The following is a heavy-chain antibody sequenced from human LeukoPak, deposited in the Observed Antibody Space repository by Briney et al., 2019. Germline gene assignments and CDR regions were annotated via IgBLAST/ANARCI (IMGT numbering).Heavy chain of an antibody. V-gene: IGHV3-21*01. CDR3: ARGVIAAGGNDFDY. CDR1: GFTFSSYE. D-gene: IGHD6-13*01. CDR2: ISSSSSYI. Sequence: GGSLRLSCAASGFTFSSYEMNWVRQAPGKGLEWVSSISSSSSYIYYADSVKGRSTISRDNAKNSLYLQMNSLRAEDTAVYYCARGVIAAGGNDFDYWGQGTLVTVSS. J-gene: IGHJ4*02.